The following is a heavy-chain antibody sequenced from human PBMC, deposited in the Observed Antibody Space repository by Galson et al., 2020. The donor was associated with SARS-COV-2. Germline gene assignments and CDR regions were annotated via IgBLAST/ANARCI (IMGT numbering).Heavy chain of an antibody. CDR1: GFTFSSYG. CDR2: IWYDGSNK. CDR3: ARDKWFGELPNDI. D-gene: IGHD3-10*01. V-gene: IGHV3-33*01. Sequence: LSLTCAASGFTFSSYGMHWVRQAPGKGLEWVAVIWYDGSNKYYADSVKGRFTISRDNSKNTLYLQMNSLRAEDTAVYYCARDKWFGELPNDIWGQGTMVTVSS. J-gene: IGHJ3*02.